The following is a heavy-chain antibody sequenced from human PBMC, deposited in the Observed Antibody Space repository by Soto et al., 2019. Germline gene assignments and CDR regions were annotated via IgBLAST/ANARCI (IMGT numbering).Heavy chain of an antibody. Sequence: PGESLKISCKGSGYSFTSYWISWVRQMPGKGLEWMGRIDPSDSYTNYSPSFQGHVTISADKSISTAYLQWSSLKASDTAMYYCARGDVSSASGYYYYGMVVWGQGTTVTVSS. V-gene: IGHV5-10-1*01. D-gene: IGHD6-6*01. CDR2: IDPSDSYT. CDR3: ARGDVSSASGYYYYGMVV. J-gene: IGHJ6*02. CDR1: GYSFTSYW.